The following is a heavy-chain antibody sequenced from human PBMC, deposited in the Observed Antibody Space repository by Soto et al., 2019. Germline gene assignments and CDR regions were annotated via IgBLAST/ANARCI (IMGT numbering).Heavy chain of an antibody. CDR3: AKRSSSSTFDY. J-gene: IGHJ4*02. CDR1: GASISSYY. D-gene: IGHD6-6*01. CDR2: VYYSGST. V-gene: IGHV4-59*12. Sequence: PSETLSLTCTVSGASISSYYWSWIRQPPGKGLEWIGYVYYSGSTNYNPSLKSRVTISVDTSKNTLYLQMNSLRAEDTAVYYCAKRSSSSTFDYWGQGTLVTVSS.